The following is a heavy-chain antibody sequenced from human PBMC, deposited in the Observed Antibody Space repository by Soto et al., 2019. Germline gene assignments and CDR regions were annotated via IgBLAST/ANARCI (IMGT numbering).Heavy chain of an antibody. Sequence: GGSLRRSCAASGFTFSSYWMHWVRQAPGKGLVWVSRINSDGSSTSYADSVKGRFTISRDNAKNTLYLQMNSLRAEDTAVYYCARDVGYSGYEGYGMDVWGQGTTVTVSS. V-gene: IGHV3-74*01. D-gene: IGHD5-12*01. CDR2: INSDGSST. CDR3: ARDVGYSGYEGYGMDV. CDR1: GFTFSSYW. J-gene: IGHJ6*02.